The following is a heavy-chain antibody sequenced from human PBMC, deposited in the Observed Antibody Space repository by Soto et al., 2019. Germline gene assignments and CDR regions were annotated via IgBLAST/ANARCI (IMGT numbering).Heavy chain of an antibody. CDR3: ARESLVIATHHIDY. V-gene: IGHV1-2*02. Sequence: ASVKVSCKASGYTFTDSYLHWVRQAPGQGLEWMGWINSKNGGTSYAQKFQCRVTMTRDTSISTAYMELSRLRSDDTAVYYCARESLVIATHHIDYWGQGTTVTVSS. CDR2: INSKNGGT. CDR1: GYTFTDSY. D-gene: IGHD2-21*01. J-gene: IGHJ4*02.